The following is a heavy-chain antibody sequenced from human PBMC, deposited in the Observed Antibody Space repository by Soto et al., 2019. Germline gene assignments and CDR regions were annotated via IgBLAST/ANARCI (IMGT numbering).Heavy chain of an antibody. CDR2: IYATGTT. CDR3: VRDGTKTLRDWFDP. V-gene: IGHV4-4*07. J-gene: IGHJ5*02. Sequence: SETLSLTRTVSGASISGFYWSWIRKSAGKGLEWIGRIYATGTTDYNPSLKSRVMMSVDTSKKQFSLKLRSVTAADTAVYYCVRDGTKTLRDWFDPWGQGISVTVSS. D-gene: IGHD1-1*01. CDR1: GASISGFY.